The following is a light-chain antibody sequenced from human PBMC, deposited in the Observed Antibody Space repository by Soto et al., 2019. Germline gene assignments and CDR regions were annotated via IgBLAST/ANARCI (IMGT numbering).Light chain of an antibody. CDR1: SSDVGGYNY. V-gene: IGLV2-14*01. J-gene: IGLJ3*02. Sequence: QSVLTQPASVSGSPGQSITISCTGTSSDVGGYNYVSWYQQHPGKAPKLMIYDVSNRPSGVSNRFSGSKSGNTASLTISGLQAEDEADYYCSSYRSSNTGVFGGGTQLTVL. CDR3: SSYRSSNTGV. CDR2: DVS.